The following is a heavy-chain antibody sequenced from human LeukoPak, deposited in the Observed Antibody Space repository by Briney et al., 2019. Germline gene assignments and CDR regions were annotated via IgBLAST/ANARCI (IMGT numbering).Heavy chain of an antibody. CDR2: IKSKTDGGTT. CDR3: TARNPGDRYCSSTSCYIGGSDAFDI. Sequence: GGSLRLSCAASGFTFSNAWMSWVRQAPGKGLEWVGRIKSKTDGGTTDYAAPVKGRFTISRDDSKNTLYLQMNSLKTEDTAVYYCTARNPGDRYCSSTSCYIGGSDAFDIWGQGAMVTVSS. CDR1: GFTFSNAW. D-gene: IGHD2-2*02. V-gene: IGHV3-15*01. J-gene: IGHJ3*02.